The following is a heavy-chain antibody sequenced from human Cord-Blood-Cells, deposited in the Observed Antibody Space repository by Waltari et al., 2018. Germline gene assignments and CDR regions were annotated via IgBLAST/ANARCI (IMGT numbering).Heavy chain of an antibody. Sequence: EVQLLESGGGLVQPGGSLRLSCAVSGFTFSSYAMSWVRQAPGQGLEWVSAISGSGGSTYYADSVKGRFTISRDNSKNTLYLQMNSLRAEDTAVYYCAKRAYSSSWYYYYYYMDVWGKGTTVTVSS. J-gene: IGHJ6*03. CDR2: ISGSGGST. V-gene: IGHV3-23*01. CDR1: GFTFSSYA. D-gene: IGHD6-13*01. CDR3: AKRAYSSSWYYYYYYMDV.